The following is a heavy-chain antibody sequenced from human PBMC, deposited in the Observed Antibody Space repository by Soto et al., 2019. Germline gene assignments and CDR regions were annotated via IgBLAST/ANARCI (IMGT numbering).Heavy chain of an antibody. D-gene: IGHD3-22*01. J-gene: IGHJ4*02. CDR1: GYSFTSYW. CDR3: ARHPPGITMIELD. V-gene: IGHV5-10-1*01. CDR2: IDPSDSYT. Sequence: PGESLKISCKGSGYSFTSYWISWVRQMPGKGLEWMGRIDPSDSYTNYSPSFQGHVTISADKSISTAYLQWSSLKASDTAMYYCARHPPGITMIELDWGQGTLVTVSS.